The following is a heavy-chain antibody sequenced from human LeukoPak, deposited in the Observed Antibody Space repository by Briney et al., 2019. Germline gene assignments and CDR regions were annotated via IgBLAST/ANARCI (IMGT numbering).Heavy chain of an antibody. D-gene: IGHD3-10*01. J-gene: IGHJ4*02. CDR2: ISSSSTI. Sequence: GGSLRLSCAASGFTFSSYSMNWVRQAPGKGLEWVSYISSSSTIYYADSVKGRFTISRDNAKNSLYLQMSSLRAEDTAVYYCARDLPFGYGSGSYFDYWGQGTLVTVSS. V-gene: IGHV3-48*01. CDR3: ARDLPFGYGSGSYFDY. CDR1: GFTFSSYS.